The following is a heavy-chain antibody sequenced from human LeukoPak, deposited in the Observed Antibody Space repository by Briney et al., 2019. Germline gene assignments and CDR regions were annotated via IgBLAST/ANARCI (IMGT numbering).Heavy chain of an antibody. CDR3: ARELYNAWGSGWGES. Sequence: SETLSLTCTVSGGSISSGGYYWSWIRQPPGKGLEWIGYIYHSGSTYYNPSLKSRVTISVDRSKNQFSLKLSSVTAADTAVYYCARELYNAWGSGWGESWGQGTLVTVSS. CDR1: GGSISSGGYY. CDR2: IYHSGST. J-gene: IGHJ5*02. D-gene: IGHD6-19*01. V-gene: IGHV4-30-2*01.